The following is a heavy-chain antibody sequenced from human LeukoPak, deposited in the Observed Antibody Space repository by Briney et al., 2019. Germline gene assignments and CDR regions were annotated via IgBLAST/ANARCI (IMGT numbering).Heavy chain of an antibody. V-gene: IGHV3-33*01. D-gene: IGHD2-2*01. CDR3: ARALLVPAATHYYYYYYGMDV. CDR1: GFTFSSYG. J-gene: IGHJ6*02. Sequence: LTGRSLILSCAASGFTFSSYGMHWVRQAPGKGLEWVADIWYDGSNKYYADSVKGRFTISRDNSKNTLYLQMNSLRAEDTAVYYCARALLVPAATHYYYYYYGMDVWGQGTTVTVSS. CDR2: IWYDGSNK.